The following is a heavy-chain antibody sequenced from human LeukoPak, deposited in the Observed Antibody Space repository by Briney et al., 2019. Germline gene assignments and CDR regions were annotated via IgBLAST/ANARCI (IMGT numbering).Heavy chain of an antibody. J-gene: IGHJ4*02. V-gene: IGHV3-23*01. CDR1: GFTFSSYA. D-gene: IGHD6-13*01. Sequence: GGSLRLSCAASGFTFSSYAMSWVRQAPGEGLEWVSAIISSGGTTYYADSVKGRFTISRDNSKNTLYLQMNSLRAEDTAVYYCGKDRVIAATGRFIGLFDYWGQGTLVNVSS. CDR3: GKDRVIAATGRFIGLFDY. CDR2: IISSGGTT.